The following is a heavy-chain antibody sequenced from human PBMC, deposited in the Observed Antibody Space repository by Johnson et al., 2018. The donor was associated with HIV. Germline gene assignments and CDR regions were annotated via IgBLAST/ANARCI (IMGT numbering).Heavy chain of an antibody. J-gene: IGHJ3*02. CDR2: IYSGGST. D-gene: IGHD3-22*01. CDR1: GFTVSSNY. V-gene: IGHV3-66*01. CDR3: ARATYYYDTSGYLTRPRAFDI. Sequence: VQLVESGGGLVQPGGSLRLSCAASGFTVSSNYMSWVRQAPGKGLEWVSVIYSGGSTYYADSVKGRCTNSRDNAKNSLYLQMNSLRPEDTALYYCARATYYYDTSGYLTRPRAFDIWGQGTMVTVSS.